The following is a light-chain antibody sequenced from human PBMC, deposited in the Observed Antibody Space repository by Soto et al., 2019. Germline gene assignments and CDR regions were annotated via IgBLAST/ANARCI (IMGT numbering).Light chain of an antibody. V-gene: IGLV2-8*01. CDR2: EVN. CDR1: SSDVGGYNY. CDR3: SSYAGSSNV. J-gene: IGLJ1*01. Sequence: QSALTQPPSASGSPGQAVAISCTGTSSDVGGYNYVSWYQQHPGKAPQLMIYEVNKRPSGVPDRFSGSKSGNTASLTVSGLQAEDEADYYCSSYAGSSNVFGKGTKVTVL.